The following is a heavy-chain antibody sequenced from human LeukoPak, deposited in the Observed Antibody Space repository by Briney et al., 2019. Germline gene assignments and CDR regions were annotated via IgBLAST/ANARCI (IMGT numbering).Heavy chain of an antibody. CDR2: INPNSGCT. V-gene: IGHV1-2*02. D-gene: IGHD3-9*01. J-gene: IGHJ4*02. CDR3: ARSYYDILTGYENFDY. Sequence: ASVKVSCKASGYTCTGYYMHWVRQAPGQGLEWMGWINPNSGCTNYAQKFQGRVTMARNTSISTAYMELSRLRSDDTAVYYCARSYYDILTGYENFDYWGQGTLVTVSS. CDR1: GYTCTGYY.